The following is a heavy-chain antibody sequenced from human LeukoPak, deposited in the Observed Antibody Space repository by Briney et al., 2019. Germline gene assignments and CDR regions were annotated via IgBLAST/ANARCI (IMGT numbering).Heavy chain of an antibody. CDR3: AKDFLRNMVLGFDY. D-gene: IGHD3-10*01. J-gene: IGHJ4*02. Sequence: GGSLRLSCAASGFAFASFALSWVRQAPGKGLEWVSTIIGSGGNTYYADSVKGRFTISRDNCKNTLYLQMNSLRAEDTAIYYCAKDFLRNMVLGFDYWGQGTLVTVSS. V-gene: IGHV3-23*01. CDR2: IIGSGGNT. CDR1: GFAFASFA.